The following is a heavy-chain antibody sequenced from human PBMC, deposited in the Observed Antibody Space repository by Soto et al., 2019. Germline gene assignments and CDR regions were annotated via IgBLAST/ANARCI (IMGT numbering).Heavy chain of an antibody. V-gene: IGHV4-4*07. CDR3: AREGGGWFGTNWFDP. D-gene: IGHD3-10*01. CDR2: IYTSGST. CDR1: GGSISSSY. Sequence: PSETLSRTGTVSGGSISSSYWRWIRQPAGKVLEWMGRIYTSGSTNYNPSLKSRGTMSVDTSKNQFSLKLSSVTAADTAVYYCAREGGGWFGTNWFDPWGQGTLVTVS. J-gene: IGHJ5*02.